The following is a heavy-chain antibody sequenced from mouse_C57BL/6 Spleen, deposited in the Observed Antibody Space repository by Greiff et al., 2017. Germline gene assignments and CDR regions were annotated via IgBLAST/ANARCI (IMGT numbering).Heavy chain of an antibody. CDR2: IHPNSGST. V-gene: IGHV1-64*01. Sequence: VQLQQPGAELVKPGASVKLSCKASGYTFTSYWMPWVKQRPGQGLEWIGMIHPNSGSTNYNEKFKSKATLTVDKSSSTAYMQRISLTSEDSAVDDCARMIYYYGSSYDYWGQGTTLTVSS. CDR1: GYTFTSYW. D-gene: IGHD1-1*01. J-gene: IGHJ2*01. CDR3: ARMIYYYGSSYDY.